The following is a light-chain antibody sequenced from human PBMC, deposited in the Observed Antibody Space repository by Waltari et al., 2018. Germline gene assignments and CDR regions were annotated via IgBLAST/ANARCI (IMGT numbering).Light chain of an antibody. CDR2: RNN. CDR1: SSNIGRSS. Sequence: QSVLTQPPSASGTPGQMVSMSCSGSSSNIGRSSVSWYQQVPGTAPKLLIYRNNQRPSGVPDRFSGSKSGTSASLAISGLRSEDEADYYCAAWDDSLSGRFFGSGTKVTVL. J-gene: IGLJ1*01. V-gene: IGLV1-47*01. CDR3: AAWDDSLSGRF.